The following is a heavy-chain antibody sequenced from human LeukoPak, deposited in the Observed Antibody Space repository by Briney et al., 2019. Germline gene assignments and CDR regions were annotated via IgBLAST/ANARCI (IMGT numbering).Heavy chain of an antibody. D-gene: IGHD1-26*01. CDR3: AREWELPRYGMDV. CDR1: GYTFTSYG. V-gene: IGHV1-18*01. J-gene: IGHJ6*02. Sequence: ASVKVSCKASGYTFTSYGISWVRQAPGQGLEWMGRISAYNGNTNYAQKLQGRVTMTTDTSASTAYMELSSLRSEDTAVYYCAREWELPRYGMDVWGQGTTVTVSS. CDR2: ISAYNGNT.